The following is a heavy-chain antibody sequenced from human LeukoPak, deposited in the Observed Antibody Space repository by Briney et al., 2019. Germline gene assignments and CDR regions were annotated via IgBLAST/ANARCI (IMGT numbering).Heavy chain of an antibody. J-gene: IGHJ5*02. CDR1: GGSFSGYY. V-gene: IGHV4-34*01. Sequence: LSETLSLTCAVYGGSFSGYYWSWTRQPPGKGLEWIGEINHSGSTNYNPSLKSRVTISVDTSKNQFSLKLSSVTAADTAVYYCARVLSSTSSSQPTRFDPWGQGTLVTVSS. CDR2: INHSGST. D-gene: IGHD2-2*01. CDR3: ARVLSSTSSSQPTRFDP.